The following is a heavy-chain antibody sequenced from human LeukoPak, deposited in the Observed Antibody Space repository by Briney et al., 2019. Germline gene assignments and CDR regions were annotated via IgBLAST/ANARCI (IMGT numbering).Heavy chain of an antibody. Sequence: ASVKVSCKASGGTFSSYAISWVRQAPGQGLEWMGGIIPIFGTANYAQKFQGRVTITADESTSTAYMELSSLRSEDTAVYYCARRRGITIFGVASPFDPWGQGTLVTVSS. J-gene: IGHJ5*02. CDR2: IIPIFGTA. V-gene: IGHV1-69*13. D-gene: IGHD3-3*01. CDR1: GGTFSSYA. CDR3: ARRRGITIFGVASPFDP.